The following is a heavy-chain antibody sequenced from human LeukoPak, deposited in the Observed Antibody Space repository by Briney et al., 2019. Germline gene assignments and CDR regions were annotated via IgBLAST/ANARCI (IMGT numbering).Heavy chain of an antibody. D-gene: IGHD5-18*01. Sequence: SETLSLTCTVSGGSISSSSYYWGWIRQPLGKGLEWIGSMYYSGSTYHNPSLKSRVTISVDTSKNQFSLKLSSVTAADTAVYYCARGVQLWFREVAFDIWGQGTMVTVSS. V-gene: IGHV4-39*07. CDR3: ARGVQLWFREVAFDI. J-gene: IGHJ3*02. CDR1: GGSISSSSYY. CDR2: MYYSGST.